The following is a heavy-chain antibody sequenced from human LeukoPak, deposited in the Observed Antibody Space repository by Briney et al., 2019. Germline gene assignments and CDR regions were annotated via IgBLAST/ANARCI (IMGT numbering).Heavy chain of an antibody. CDR3: ARDRAYAFDN. D-gene: IGHD3-10*01. CDR1: GFTFSTYA. CDR2: ISGSGSTV. Sequence: PGGSLRLSCTASGFTFSTYAMKWVRQCPGKGLEWVSYISGSGSTVYYADSLKGRFTISTDNAKNSVYLQMNSLRDEDTAVYYCARDRAYAFDNWGQGTMVTVSS. V-gene: IGHV3-48*03. J-gene: IGHJ3*02.